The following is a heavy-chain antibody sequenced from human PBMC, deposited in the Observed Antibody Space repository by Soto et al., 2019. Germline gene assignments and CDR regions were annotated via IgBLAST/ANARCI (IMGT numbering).Heavy chain of an antibody. V-gene: IGHV3-74*01. CDR2: IDNDGKNV. Sequence: EVQLVESGGGLAQPGGSLRLSCAASGFTFSRYWIHWVRQAPGKGLVWVSRIDNDGKNVNYADSVKGRFTISRDNAKNTVYLQMNGLRVEDTAVYYCAGWGVGVFEPLDNGGQGTLVTVSS. D-gene: IGHD2-8*01. CDR3: AGWGVGVFEPLDN. CDR1: GFTFSRYW. J-gene: IGHJ4*02.